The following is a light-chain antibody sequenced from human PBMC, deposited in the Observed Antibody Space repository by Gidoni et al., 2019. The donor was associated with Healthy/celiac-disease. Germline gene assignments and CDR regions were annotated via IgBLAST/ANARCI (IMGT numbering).Light chain of an antibody. V-gene: IGKV1-5*01. CDR2: DAS. CDR3: QQYRT. CDR1: QSISSW. Sequence: DIQMTPSPPTLSASVGDRVTITCRASQSISSWLAWYQQKPGKAPKLLIYDASSLESGVPSRFSGSGSGTEFTLTISSLQPDDFATYYCQQYRTFGQGTKLEIK. J-gene: IGKJ2*01.